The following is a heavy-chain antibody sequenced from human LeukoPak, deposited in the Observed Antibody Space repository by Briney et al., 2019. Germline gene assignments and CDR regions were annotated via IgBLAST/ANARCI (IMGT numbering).Heavy chain of an antibody. V-gene: IGHV3-23*01. CDR2: ISGGGGST. CDR1: GFTFSSYA. J-gene: IGHJ4*02. Sequence: PGGSLRLSCAASGFTFSSYAMSWVRQAPGKGLEWVSGISGGGGSTYYADSVKGRFTISRDNSKNTLYLQMNSLRAEDTAVYYCANYSGSSRWFDYWGQGTLVTVSP. D-gene: IGHD6-13*01. CDR3: ANYSGSSRWFDY.